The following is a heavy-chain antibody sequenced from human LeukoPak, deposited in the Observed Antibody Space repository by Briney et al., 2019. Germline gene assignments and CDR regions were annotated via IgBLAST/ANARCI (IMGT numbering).Heavy chain of an antibody. CDR3: ARDMGGDYTQFHFDY. D-gene: IGHD4-17*01. CDR1: GDTFSSYA. Sequence: SVKVSCKASGDTFSSYAISWVRQAPGQGLEWMGGIIPIFGTANYAQKFQGRVTITADESTSTAYMELSSLRSEDTAVYYCARDMGGDYTQFHFDYWGQGTLVTVSS. J-gene: IGHJ4*02. V-gene: IGHV1-69*13. CDR2: IIPIFGTA.